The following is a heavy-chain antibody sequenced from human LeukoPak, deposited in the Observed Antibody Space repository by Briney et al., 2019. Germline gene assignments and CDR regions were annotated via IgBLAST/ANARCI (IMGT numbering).Heavy chain of an antibody. CDR3: ARDYRCSWYV. J-gene: IGHJ4*02. V-gene: IGHV3-7*03. CDR1: GFVFTSYW. CDR2: INEDGSEK. D-gene: IGHD6-13*01. Sequence: GGSLRLSCAASGFVFTSYWMSWIRQAPGKGLEWVANINEDGSEKHYVDSVKGRFTVSRDNARNSLFLQMNSLRAEDTSVYYCARDYRCSWYVRGQGTLVTVSS.